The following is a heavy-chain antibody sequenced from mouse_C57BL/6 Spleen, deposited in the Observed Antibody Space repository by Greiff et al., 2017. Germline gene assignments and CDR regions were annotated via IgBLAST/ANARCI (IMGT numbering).Heavy chain of an antibody. CDR1: GYTFTSYW. J-gene: IGHJ2*01. V-gene: IGHV1-61*01. D-gene: IGHD1-1*01. CDR2: IYPSDSET. CDR3: ARSRSSSDY. Sequence: QQSCKASGYTFTSYWMDWVKQRPGQGLEWIGNIYPSDSETHYNQKFKDKATLTVDKSSSTAYMQLSSLTSEDSAVYYCARSRSSSDYWGQGTTLTVSS.